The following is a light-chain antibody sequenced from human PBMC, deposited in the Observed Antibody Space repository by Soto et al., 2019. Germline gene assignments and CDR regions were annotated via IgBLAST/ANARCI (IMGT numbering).Light chain of an antibody. J-gene: IGKJ4*01. CDR3: MQGLLTPFT. CDR2: LGS. CDR1: QSLLHSNGYNY. V-gene: IGKV2-28*01. Sequence: DIVMTQSPLSLPVTPGEPASISCRSSQSLLHSNGYNYLDWYLQKPGQSPQLLISLGSNRASGVPDRFSGSGSGTDFTLKISRVEAEDVGVYYCMQGLLTPFTFGGGTKVDIK.